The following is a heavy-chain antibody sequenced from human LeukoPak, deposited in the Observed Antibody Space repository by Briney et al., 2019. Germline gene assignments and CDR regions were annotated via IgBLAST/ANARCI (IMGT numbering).Heavy chain of an antibody. J-gene: IGHJ6*02. V-gene: IGHV4-59*08. CDR2: IYYSGST. CDR3: ARQGDCSGGSCYPYYYYGMDV. D-gene: IGHD2-15*01. Sequence: SETLSLTCTVSGGSISSYYWSWIRQPPGKGLEWIGYIYYSGSTNYNPSLKSRVTISVDTSKNQFSLKLSSVTAADTAVYYCARQGDCSGGSCYPYYYYGMDVWGQGTAVTVSS. CDR1: GGSISSYY.